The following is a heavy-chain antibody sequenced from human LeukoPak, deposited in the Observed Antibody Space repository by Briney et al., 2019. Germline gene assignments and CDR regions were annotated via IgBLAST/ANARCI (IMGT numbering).Heavy chain of an antibody. J-gene: IGHJ4*02. CDR1: GFTFSSYA. CDR2: ISYDGSNK. Sequence: GGSLRLSCAASGFTFSSYAMHWVRQAPGKGLEWVAVISYDGSNKYYADSVKGRFTISRDNSKNTLYLQMNSLRAEDTAVYYCAKDGPGSHFDYWGQGTLVTVSS. V-gene: IGHV3-30-3*01. CDR3: AKDGPGSHFDY. D-gene: IGHD1-26*01.